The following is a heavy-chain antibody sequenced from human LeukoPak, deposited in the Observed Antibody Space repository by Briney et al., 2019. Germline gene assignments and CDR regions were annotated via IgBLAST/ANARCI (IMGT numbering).Heavy chain of an antibody. V-gene: IGHV1-2*02. CDR2: INPNSSGT. J-gene: IGHJ6*03. Sequence: ASVKVSCKASGYTFTGYYIHWVRQAPGQGLEWMGWINPNSSGTNYAQKLQGRVTMTTDTSTSTAYMELRSLRSDDTAVYYCARDSSSSWYLYYYYYYYMDVWGKGPRSPSP. CDR1: GYTFTGYY. D-gene: IGHD6-13*01. CDR3: ARDSSSSWYLYYYYYYYMDV.